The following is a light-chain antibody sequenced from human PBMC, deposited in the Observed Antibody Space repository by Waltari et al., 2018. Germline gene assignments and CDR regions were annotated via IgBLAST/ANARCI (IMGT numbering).Light chain of an antibody. Sequence: DIVMTQSPLSLPVTPGEPASISCRSSQSLLQTNGYNYLDWYLQKPGQSPQVLIYLGSNRASGGPDRFSGSGSGTDFTLKISRVGAEDVGVYYCMQALQTPITFGQGTRLEIK. CDR1: QSLLQTNGYNY. V-gene: IGKV2-28*01. CDR3: MQALQTPIT. CDR2: LGS. J-gene: IGKJ5*01.